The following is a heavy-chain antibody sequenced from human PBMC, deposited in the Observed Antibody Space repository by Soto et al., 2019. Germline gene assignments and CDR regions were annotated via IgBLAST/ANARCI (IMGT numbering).Heavy chain of an antibody. D-gene: IGHD1-26*01. Sequence: EVQLVESGGGLVQPGGSLRLSCAASGFTFSNYWIHWLRQAPGKGLVWVSRIKGDGSRIDYADSVKGRFITSRDNAKKTVYVRMSSLGDADAGVEYCASGLSGYYGQSVWWKATTVSFSS. V-gene: IGHV3-74*01. CDR2: IKGDGSRI. J-gene: IGHJ6*01. CDR3: ASGLSGYYGQSV. CDR1: GFTFSNYW.